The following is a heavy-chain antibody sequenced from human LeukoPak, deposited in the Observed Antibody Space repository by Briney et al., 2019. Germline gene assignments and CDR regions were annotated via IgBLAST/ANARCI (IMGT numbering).Heavy chain of an antibody. CDR2: IYYSGST. Sequence: SQTLSLTCTVSGRSISNGDDYWSWIRQPRGKGLEWFGYIYYSGSTYYNRSLKSRVTISVATSKNQFSLKLSSVTAAATAVYYCARDDGSGYYYDWGQGTLVTVSS. CDR3: ARDDGSGYYYD. D-gene: IGHD3-22*01. J-gene: IGHJ4*02. V-gene: IGHV4-30-4*01. CDR1: GRSISNGDDY.